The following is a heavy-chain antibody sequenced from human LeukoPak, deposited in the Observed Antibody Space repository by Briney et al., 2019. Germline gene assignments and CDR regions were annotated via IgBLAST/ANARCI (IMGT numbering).Heavy chain of an antibody. Sequence: PGGSLRLSCAALGFTFSSYGMHWVRQAPGKGLEWVAFIRYDGSNKYYADSVKGRLTISRDNSKNTLYLQMNSLRAEDTAVYYCAKDYGDYKVWYYFDYWGQGTLVTVSS. D-gene: IGHD4-17*01. CDR2: IRYDGSNK. CDR1: GFTFSSYG. V-gene: IGHV3-30*02. CDR3: AKDYGDYKVWYYFDY. J-gene: IGHJ4*02.